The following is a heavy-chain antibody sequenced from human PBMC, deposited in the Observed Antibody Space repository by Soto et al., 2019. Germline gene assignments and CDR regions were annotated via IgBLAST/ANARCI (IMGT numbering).Heavy chain of an antibody. CDR1: GFTFTNYA. Sequence: EVQLLESGGGLVQPEGSLRLSCAASGFTFTNYAMGWVRQAPGKGLVWVSVVSSGGSTYYADSVTGRFTVSRDNSKNTLSLQMISLRAEDTAVYYCAKRRGAGGHFDFWGQGAVVTVSS. CDR3: AKRRGAGGHFDF. V-gene: IGHV3-23*01. CDR2: VSSGGST. J-gene: IGHJ4*02. D-gene: IGHD2-15*01.